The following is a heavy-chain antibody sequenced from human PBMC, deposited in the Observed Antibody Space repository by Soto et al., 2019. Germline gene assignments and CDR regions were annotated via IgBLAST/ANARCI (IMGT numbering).Heavy chain of an antibody. CDR3: ARASGIYSGYDMLPWLDP. CDR2: IYHSGST. J-gene: IGHJ5*02. D-gene: IGHD5-12*01. Sequence: PSETLSLTCAVSGGSISSGGYSWSWIRQPPGKGLEWIGYIYHSGSTYYNPSLKSRVTISVDRSKNQFSLKLSSVTAADTAVYYCARASGIYSGYDMLPWLDPWGQGTLVTVSS. V-gene: IGHV4-30-2*01. CDR1: GGSISSGGYS.